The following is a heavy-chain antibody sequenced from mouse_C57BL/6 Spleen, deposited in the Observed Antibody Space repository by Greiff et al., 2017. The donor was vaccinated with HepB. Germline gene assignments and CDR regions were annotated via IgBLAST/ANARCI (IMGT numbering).Heavy chain of an antibody. V-gene: IGHV1-82*01. D-gene: IGHD4-1*02. Sequence: QVQLKESGPELVKPGASVKISCKASGYAFSSSWMNWVKQRPGKGLEWIGRIYPGDGDTNYNGKFKGKATLTADKSSSTAYMQLRSLTSEDSAVYFCASTGGVDYWGQGTTLTVSS. CDR3: ASTGGVDY. CDR2: IYPGDGDT. J-gene: IGHJ2*01. CDR1: GYAFSSSW.